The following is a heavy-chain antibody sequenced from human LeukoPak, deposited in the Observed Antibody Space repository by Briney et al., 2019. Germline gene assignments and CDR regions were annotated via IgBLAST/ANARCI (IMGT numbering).Heavy chain of an antibody. D-gene: IGHD2-2*03. Sequence: GGSLRLSCEASGFTFGSHAMYWVRQAPARGLEWVSSIRGGGEKFYADFVRGRFTLSRDDSTNTVYLQLNNLRVEDTAIYYCAKANWISDADAVWWGQGTLVTVSS. J-gene: IGHJ4*02. CDR1: GFTFGSHA. CDR3: AKANWISDADAVW. CDR2: IRGGGEK. V-gene: IGHV3-23*01.